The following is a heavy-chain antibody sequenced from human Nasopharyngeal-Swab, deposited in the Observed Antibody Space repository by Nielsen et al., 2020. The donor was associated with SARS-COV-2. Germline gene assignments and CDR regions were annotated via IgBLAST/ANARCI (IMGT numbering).Heavy chain of an antibody. Sequence: SETLSPTCTVSGGSISSGGYYWSWIRQHPGKGLEWIGYTYYSGSTYYNPSLKSRVTISVDTSKNQFSLKLSSVTAADTAVYYCARANRSGIFGVVLNFDYWGQGTLVTVSS. V-gene: IGHV4-31*03. CDR1: GGSISSGGYY. D-gene: IGHD3-3*01. CDR3: ARANRSGIFGVVLNFDY. CDR2: TYYSGST. J-gene: IGHJ4*02.